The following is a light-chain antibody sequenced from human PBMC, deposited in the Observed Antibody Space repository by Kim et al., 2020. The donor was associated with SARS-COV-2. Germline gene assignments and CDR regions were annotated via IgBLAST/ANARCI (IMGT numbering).Light chain of an antibody. Sequence: EVVLTQSPDTLSLSPGETATLSCRANQVVRRNYTAWYQRKPGQTPRLLIYSESRRATGIPDRFSGSGSATDFSLTVSRLEPEDFAVYYCLQHWTKPWTFGRGTKVDIK. CDR1: QVVRRNY. CDR2: SES. J-gene: IGKJ1*01. CDR3: LQHWTKPWT. V-gene: IGKV3-20*01.